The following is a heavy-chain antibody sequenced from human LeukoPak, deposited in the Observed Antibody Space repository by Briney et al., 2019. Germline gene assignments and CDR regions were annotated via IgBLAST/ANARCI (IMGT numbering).Heavy chain of an antibody. J-gene: IGHJ4*02. Sequence: GGSLRLSCAASGFTFSSYWMSWVRQAPGKGLEWVANIKHDGSEKYYVDSVKGRFTISRDNAKNSLYLQMNSLRAEDTAVYYCARGFDWLFRRLEYFDYWGQGTLVTVSS. V-gene: IGHV3-7*01. CDR1: GFTFSSYW. CDR3: ARGFDWLFRRLEYFDY. CDR2: IKHDGSEK. D-gene: IGHD3-9*01.